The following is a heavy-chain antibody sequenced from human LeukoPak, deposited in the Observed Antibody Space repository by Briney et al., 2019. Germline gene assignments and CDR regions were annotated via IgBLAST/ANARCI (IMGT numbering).Heavy chain of an antibody. CDR3: ARGPHFWFGELGEFDY. CDR2: ISSTNNTI. J-gene: IGHJ4*02. V-gene: IGHV3-48*03. D-gene: IGHD3-10*01. CDR1: GFTFSSYE. Sequence: GGSLRLSCAASGFTFSSYEMNWVRQAPGKGLEWVSYISSTNNTIYYADSMKGRFTISRDNAKNSLYLQVNSLRAEDTAVYYCARGPHFWFGELGEFDYWGQGTLVTVSS.